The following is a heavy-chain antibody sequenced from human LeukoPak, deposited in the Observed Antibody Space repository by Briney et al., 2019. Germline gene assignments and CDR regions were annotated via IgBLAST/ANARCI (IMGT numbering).Heavy chain of an antibody. J-gene: IGHJ4*02. V-gene: IGHV1-69*13. CDR3: ARDQRPSCLGGICYSGDY. CDR1: GGTFHSYI. D-gene: IGHD2-15*01. Sequence: ASVKVSCKASGGTFHSYIVTWVRQAPGQGLEWMGGIVPIIGTANYAQKFQDSVTITADDSTSTAYMELRSLRSEDTAIYYCARDQRPSCLGGICYSGDYWGQGTLVTVTS. CDR2: IVPIIGTA.